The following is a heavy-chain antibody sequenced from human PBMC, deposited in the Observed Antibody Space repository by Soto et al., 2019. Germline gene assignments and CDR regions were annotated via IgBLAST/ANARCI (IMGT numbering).Heavy chain of an antibody. V-gene: IGHV1-58*01. CDR2: IVVGSGNT. CDR3: AADLPYPGYYDSSGYYFDY. Sequence: SVKVSCKASGFTFTSSAVQWVRQARGQRLEWIGWIVVGSGNTNYAQKFQERVTITRDMSTSTAYMELSSLRSEDTAVYYCAADLPYPGYYDSSGYYFDYWGQGTLVTVSS. J-gene: IGHJ4*02. CDR1: GFTFTSSA. D-gene: IGHD3-22*01.